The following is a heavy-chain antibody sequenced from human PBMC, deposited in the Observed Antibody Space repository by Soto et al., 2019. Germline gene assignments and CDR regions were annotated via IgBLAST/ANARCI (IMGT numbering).Heavy chain of an antibody. Sequence: EGALRLSCADSGVTCSSYAMNWVRQAPGKGLEWVAVISYDGSNKTYADSVKGRFTISRDNSKNTLYLQMNSLRAEDTAVYYCARAVRWLVKYYFDYWGQGTLVTSPQ. CDR1: GVTCSSYA. CDR3: ARAVRWLVKYYFDY. V-gene: IGHV3-30-3*01. CDR2: ISYDGSNK. D-gene: IGHD6-19*01. J-gene: IGHJ4*02.